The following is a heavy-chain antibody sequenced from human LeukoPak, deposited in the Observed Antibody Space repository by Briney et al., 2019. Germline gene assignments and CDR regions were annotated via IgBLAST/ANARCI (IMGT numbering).Heavy chain of an antibody. J-gene: IGHJ4*02. CDR2: ISSSSSYT. D-gene: IGHD3-22*01. CDR1: GFTFSDYY. V-gene: IGHV3-11*06. Sequence: GGSLRLSCAASGFTFSDYYMSWIRQAPGKGLEWVSYISSSSSYTNYADSVKGRFTISRDNAKKSLYLQMNSLRAEDTAVYYCAKDRCDSSGYDTYYFDYWGQGTLVTVSS. CDR3: AKDRCDSSGYDTYYFDY.